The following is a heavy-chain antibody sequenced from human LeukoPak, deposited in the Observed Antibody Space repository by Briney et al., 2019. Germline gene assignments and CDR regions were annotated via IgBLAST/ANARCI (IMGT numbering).Heavy chain of an antibody. Sequence: NPGGSLRLSCAASGFTFSSYNMNWVRQAPGKGLEWVSYISSSSSTIYYADSVKGRFTISRDNAKNSLYLQMNSLRAEDTAVYYCARGLLYMVRGFDYWGQGTLVTVSS. V-gene: IGHV3-48*01. CDR2: ISSSSSTI. D-gene: IGHD3-10*01. CDR1: GFTFSSYN. J-gene: IGHJ4*02. CDR3: ARGLLYMVRGFDY.